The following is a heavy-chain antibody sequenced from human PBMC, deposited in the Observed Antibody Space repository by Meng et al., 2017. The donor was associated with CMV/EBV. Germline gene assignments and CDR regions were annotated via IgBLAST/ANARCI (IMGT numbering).Heavy chain of an antibody. CDR3: ARPYYYDYSNYWYFDL. V-gene: IGHV5-51*01. CDR2: IYPGDSDT. D-gene: IGHD3-16*01. CDR1: GYSFTRYW. Sequence: KVSCKGSGYSFTRYWIGWVRQMPGKGLEWMGVIYPGDSDTRYSPSFQGQVTISVDESISTAYLQWSSLKASDTAMYFCARPYYYDYSNYWYFDLWGRGTLVTVSS. J-gene: IGHJ2*01.